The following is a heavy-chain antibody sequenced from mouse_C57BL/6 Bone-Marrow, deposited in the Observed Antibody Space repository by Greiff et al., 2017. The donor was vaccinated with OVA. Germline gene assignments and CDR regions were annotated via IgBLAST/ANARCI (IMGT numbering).Heavy chain of an antibody. J-gene: IGHJ3*01. CDR3: ARSLLLLFAY. Sequence: LVESGAELARPGASVKLSCKASGYTFTSYGISWVKQRTGQGLEWIGEIYPRSGNTYYNEKFKGKATLTADKSSSTAYMELRSLTSEDSAVYFCARSLLLLFAYWGQGTLVTVSA. D-gene: IGHD2-1*01. CDR1: GYTFTSYG. V-gene: IGHV1-81*01. CDR2: IYPRSGNT.